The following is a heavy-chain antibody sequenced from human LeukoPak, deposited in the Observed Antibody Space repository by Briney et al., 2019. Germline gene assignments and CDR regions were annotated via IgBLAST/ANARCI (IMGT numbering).Heavy chain of an antibody. V-gene: IGHV3-48*01. CDR3: ARDLGVRGVHVHYYYGMDV. CDR2: ISSSSSTT. Sequence: GGSLRLSCAASGFTFSSYSMNWVRQAPGKGLEWVSYISSSSSTTYYADSVKGRFTISRDNAKNSLYLQMNSLRAEDTAVYYCARDLGVRGVHVHYYYGMDVWGQGTTVTVSS. D-gene: IGHD3-10*01. CDR1: GFTFSSYS. J-gene: IGHJ6*02.